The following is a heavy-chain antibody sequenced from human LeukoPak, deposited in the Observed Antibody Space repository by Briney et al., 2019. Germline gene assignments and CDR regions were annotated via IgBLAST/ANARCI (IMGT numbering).Heavy chain of an antibody. CDR3: ARRDGYCSSTSCYADYYYGMDV. CDR1: GYSFTNYW. D-gene: IGHD2-2*01. J-gene: IGHJ6*02. CDR2: IYPGDSDT. Sequence: GESLKISCKGSGYSFTNYWIGWVRQMPGKGLEWMGIIYPGDSDTTYSPSFQGQVTISADKSISTAYLQWSSLKASDTAMYYCARRDGYCSSTSCYADYYYGMDVWGQGTTVTVSS. V-gene: IGHV5-51*01.